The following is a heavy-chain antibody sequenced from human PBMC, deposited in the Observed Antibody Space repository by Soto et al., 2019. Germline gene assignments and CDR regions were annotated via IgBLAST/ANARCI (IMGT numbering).Heavy chain of an antibody. CDR1: GFTFSSYS. CDR2: ISSSSSYI. D-gene: IGHD2-15*01. Sequence: GGSLRLSCAASGFTFSSYSMNWVRQAPGKGLEWVSSISSSSSYIYYADSVKGRFTISRDNAKNSLYLQMNSLRAEDTAVYYCARGCSGGSCSRPLGYWGQGTLVTVSS. J-gene: IGHJ4*02. CDR3: ARGCSGGSCSRPLGY. V-gene: IGHV3-21*01.